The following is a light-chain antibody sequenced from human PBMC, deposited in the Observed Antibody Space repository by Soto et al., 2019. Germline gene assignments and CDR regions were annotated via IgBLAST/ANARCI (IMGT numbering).Light chain of an antibody. CDR3: LQDYGSPYT. V-gene: IGKV1-6*01. Sequence: AIQMTQSPSSLSASLGDRVTITCLASQGVGNDLGWYQHKPGKAPKLLSYAVSNLESGVPSRFSGSGSGTDFTITSSSLQPEDFATYYCLQDYGSPYTFGQGTKLEIK. CDR2: AVS. CDR1: QGVGND. J-gene: IGKJ2*01.